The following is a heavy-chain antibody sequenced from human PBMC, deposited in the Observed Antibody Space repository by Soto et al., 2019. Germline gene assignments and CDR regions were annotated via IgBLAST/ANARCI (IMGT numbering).Heavy chain of an antibody. CDR1: GFDFGDYY. D-gene: IGHD6-13*01. Sequence: GVTLRLSCTGSGFDFGDYYMCWIRQAQGKGLEWVSYIDSGDGTTYYTDSVKGRFTISRDNAKKTVYLQMSSLRVEDTALYYCVRPYYSSSWFPFDRWGQGTLVTVSS. J-gene: IGHJ4*02. CDR2: IDSGDGTT. V-gene: IGHV3-11*01. CDR3: VRPYYSSSWFPFDR.